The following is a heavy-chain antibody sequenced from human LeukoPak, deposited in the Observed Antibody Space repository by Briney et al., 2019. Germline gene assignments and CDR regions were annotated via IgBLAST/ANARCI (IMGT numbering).Heavy chain of an antibody. V-gene: IGHV5-51*01. D-gene: IGHD5/OR15-5a*01. J-gene: IGHJ4*02. CDR2: IYPGDSAA. CDR1: GYNFAKYW. Sequence: GESLKISCKVSGYNFAKYWIGWVRQMPGEAPEYMGIIYPGDSAARYSPSFRGHVTISVDESISTAFLQWSSLKASDTATYYCTRQYNEMSPIDYWGQGTLVTVSS. CDR3: TRQYNEMSPIDY.